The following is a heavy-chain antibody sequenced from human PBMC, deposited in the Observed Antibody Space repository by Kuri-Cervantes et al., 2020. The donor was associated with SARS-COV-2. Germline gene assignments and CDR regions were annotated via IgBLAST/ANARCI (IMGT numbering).Heavy chain of an antibody. Sequence: GGSLRLSCAASGFTLGNHGMHWVRQAPGKGLEWLAVISTDGTITHYADSVKGRFTISRDNSKSTLYLEMYSLRDEDTGVYYCAKETGAAGSSWMSYFDNWGLGTQVTVSS. CDR2: ISTDGTIT. D-gene: IGHD6-13*01. V-gene: IGHV3-30*18. CDR3: AKETGAAGSSWMSYFDN. CDR1: GFTLGNHG. J-gene: IGHJ4*02.